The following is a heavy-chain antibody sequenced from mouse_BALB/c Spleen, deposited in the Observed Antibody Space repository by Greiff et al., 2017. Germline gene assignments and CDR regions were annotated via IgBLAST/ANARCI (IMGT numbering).Heavy chain of an antibody. J-gene: IGHJ3*01. CDR3: AVIHYYGYGFAY. D-gene: IGHD1-2*01. V-gene: IGHV1-7*01. CDR1: GYTFTSYW. Sequence: QVQLQQSGAELAKPGASVKMSCKASGYTFTSYWMHWVKQRPGQGLEWIGYINPSTGYTEYNQKFKDKATLTADKSSSTAYMQLSSLTSEDSAVYYCAVIHYYGYGFAYWGQGTLVTVSA. CDR2: INPSTGYT.